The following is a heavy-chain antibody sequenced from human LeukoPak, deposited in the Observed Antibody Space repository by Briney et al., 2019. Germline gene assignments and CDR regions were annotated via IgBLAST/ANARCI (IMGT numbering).Heavy chain of an antibody. J-gene: IGHJ4*02. CDR2: ISFSVGST. D-gene: IGHD6-19*01. CDR1: AFTVSSYS. CDR3: AKNPNRRGWYQAY. Sequence: GRCLRPAWFPAAFTVSSYSTGSVRQTAKNWRELGAAISFSVGSTYYADSVKGPFTSSRDKSNNTLYRQMNYLRTRQTTVYYCAKNPNRRGWYQAYWGQGTLVIVSS. V-gene: IGHV3-23*01.